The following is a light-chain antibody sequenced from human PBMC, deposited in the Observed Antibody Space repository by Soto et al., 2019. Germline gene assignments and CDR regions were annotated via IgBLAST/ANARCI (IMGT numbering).Light chain of an antibody. CDR3: QQYASSPLLT. CDR2: GTS. CDR1: QTIGRNY. Sequence: EIVMTQSPATLSVSPWERATLSCRASQTIGRNYLAWYQQKPGQAPRLVIFGTSTRATGIPDRFSGSGSGTDFTLSISRLEPEDFAVYYCQQYASSPLLTFGGGTKVDIK. V-gene: IGKV3-20*01. J-gene: IGKJ4*01.